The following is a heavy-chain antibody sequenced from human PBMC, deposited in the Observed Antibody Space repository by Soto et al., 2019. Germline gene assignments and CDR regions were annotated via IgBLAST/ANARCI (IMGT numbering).Heavy chain of an antibody. CDR3: ARQYCSGGSCYERYYYYYYMDV. CDR2: IYYSGST. CDR1: GGYISSSSYY. V-gene: IGHV4-39*01. J-gene: IGHJ6*03. Sequence: PSETLSLTCTVSGGYISSSSYYWGWIRQPPGKGLEWIGSIYYSGSTYYNPSLKSRVTISVDTSKNQFSLKLSSVTAADTAVYYCARQYCSGGSCYERYYYYYYMDVWGKGTTVTVSS. D-gene: IGHD2-15*01.